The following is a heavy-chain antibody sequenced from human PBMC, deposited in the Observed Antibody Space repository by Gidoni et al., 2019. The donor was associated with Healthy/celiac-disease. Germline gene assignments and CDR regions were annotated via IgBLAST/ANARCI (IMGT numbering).Heavy chain of an antibody. Sequence: QVQLVQSGAEVKKPGSSVKVSCKASGGTFSSYAISWVRQAPGQGLEWMGRIIPILGIANYAQKFQGRVTITADKSTSTAYMELSSLRSEDTAVYYCARVSGQTTVTTEVWFDPWGQGTLVTVSS. CDR3: ARVSGQTTVTTEVWFDP. J-gene: IGHJ5*02. V-gene: IGHV1-69*04. CDR1: GGTFSSYA. D-gene: IGHD4-4*01. CDR2: IIPILGIA.